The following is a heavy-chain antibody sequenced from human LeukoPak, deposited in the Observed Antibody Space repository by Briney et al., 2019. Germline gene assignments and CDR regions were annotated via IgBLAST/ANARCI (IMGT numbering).Heavy chain of an antibody. V-gene: IGHV3-21*01. CDR3: ERDGDQSSSWYDFDY. CDR1: GFTFSSYS. CDR2: ISSSSSYI. Sequence: GGSLRLSCAASGFTFSSYSMNWVRQAPGKGLEWVSSISSSSSYIYYADSVKGRFTISRDNAKNSLYLQMNSLRAEDTAVYYCERDGDQSSSWYDFDYWGQGTLVTVSS. D-gene: IGHD6-13*01. J-gene: IGHJ4*02.